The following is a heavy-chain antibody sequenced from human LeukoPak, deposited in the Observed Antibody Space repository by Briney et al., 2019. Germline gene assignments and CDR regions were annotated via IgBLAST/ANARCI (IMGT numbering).Heavy chain of an antibody. CDR2: ISGSSSYI. J-gene: IGHJ5*02. CDR3: ARDVYYYDSSGFDP. V-gene: IGHV3-21*01. CDR1: GFTFSNYY. D-gene: IGHD3-22*01. Sequence: GGSLRLSCAASGFTFSNYYTNWVRQAPGKGLEWVSSISGSSSYIYYADSVKGRFTISRDNAKNSLYLQMNSLRAEDTAVYYCARDVYYYDSSGFDPWGQGTLVTVSS.